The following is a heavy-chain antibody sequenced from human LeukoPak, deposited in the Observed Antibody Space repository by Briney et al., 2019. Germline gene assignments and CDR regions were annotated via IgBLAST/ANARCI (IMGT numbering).Heavy chain of an antibody. J-gene: IGHJ3*02. CDR3: ARGKDILTGPEAFDI. V-gene: IGHV1-8*03. CDR2: MNPNSGNA. Sequence: GASVKVSCKASGYTFTSYDINWVRQATGQGLEWMGWMNPNSGNAGYAQKFQGRVTITRNTSISTAYMELSSLRSEDTAVYYCARGKDILTGPEAFDIWGQGTMVTVSS. D-gene: IGHD3-9*01. CDR1: GYTFTSYD.